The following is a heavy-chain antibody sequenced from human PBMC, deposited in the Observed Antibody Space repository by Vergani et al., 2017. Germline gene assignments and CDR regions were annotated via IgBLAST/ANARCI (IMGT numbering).Heavy chain of an antibody. D-gene: IGHD2-8*01. V-gene: IGHV3-11*01. CDR1: GFTFSDYY. Sequence: VQLVESGGGLVQPGGSLRLSCAASGFTFSDYYMSWIRQAPGKGLEWVSYISSSGSTIYYADSVKGRFTISRDNAKNSLYLQMNSLRAEDTAVYYCARMVSLDLYYYYYMGVWGKGTTVTVSS. CDR2: ISSSGSTI. J-gene: IGHJ6*03. CDR3: ARMVSLDLYYYYYMGV.